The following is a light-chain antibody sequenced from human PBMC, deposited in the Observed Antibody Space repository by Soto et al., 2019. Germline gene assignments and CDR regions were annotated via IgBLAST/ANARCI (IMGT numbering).Light chain of an antibody. CDR3: QQRHMWPIT. CDR2: DAY. CDR1: QSFRGL. J-gene: IGKJ5*01. Sequence: VVLTQSPVTLSLSPGERATLSCRASQSFRGLLAWYQQKPGKAPRLLIYDAYNRDTGIPPRFSGRGSGTDFTLTISSLEPEDSAVYYCQQRHMWPITFGQGTRLEIK. V-gene: IGKV3-11*01.